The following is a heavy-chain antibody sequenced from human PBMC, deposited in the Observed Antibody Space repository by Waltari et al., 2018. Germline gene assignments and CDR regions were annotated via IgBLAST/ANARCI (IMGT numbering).Heavy chain of an antibody. D-gene: IGHD2-21*02. J-gene: IGHJ3*02. CDR1: VGSISSGNYY. CDR3: AKSDAYSIVVVTAPDAFDI. V-gene: IGHV4-61*02. CDR2: IFTSGYT. Sequence: QVQLQESGPGLVKPSQTLSLTCTVSVGSISSGNYYWSWIRQPAGKGLEWIGRIFTSGYTHYNPSLKSRVTISVDTSKNHFSLKLRSVTAEDTAVYYCAKSDAYSIVVVTAPDAFDIWGQGTMVTVSS.